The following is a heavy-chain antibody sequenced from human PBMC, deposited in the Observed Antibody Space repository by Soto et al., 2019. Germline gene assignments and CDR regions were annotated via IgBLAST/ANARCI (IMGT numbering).Heavy chain of an antibody. V-gene: IGHV1-69*13. Sequence: SVKVSCKASGGTFSSYAISWVRQAPGQGLEWMGGIIPIFGTANYAQKFQGRVTITADESTSTAYMELSSLRSEDTAVYYCARDLGGHYSGYDSEFGFDYWGQGTLVTVS. CDR1: GGTFSSYA. D-gene: IGHD5-12*01. CDR3: ARDLGGHYSGYDSEFGFDY. J-gene: IGHJ4*02. CDR2: IIPIFGTA.